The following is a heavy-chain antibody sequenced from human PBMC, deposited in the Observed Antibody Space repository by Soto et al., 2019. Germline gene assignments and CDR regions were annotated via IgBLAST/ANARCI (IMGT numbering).Heavy chain of an antibody. CDR1: GGSISSYY. V-gene: IGHV4-59*01. Sequence: SETLSLTCTVSGGSISSYYWSWIRQPPGKGLEWIGYIYYSGSTNYNPSLKSRVTISVDTSKNQFSLKLSSVTAADTAVYYCASDHDYGGNEYFQHWGQGTLVTVSS. CDR3: ASDHDYGGNEYFQH. D-gene: IGHD4-17*01. J-gene: IGHJ1*01. CDR2: IYYSGST.